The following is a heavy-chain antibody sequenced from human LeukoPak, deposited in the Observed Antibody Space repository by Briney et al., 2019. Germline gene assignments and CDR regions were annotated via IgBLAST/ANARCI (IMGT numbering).Heavy chain of an antibody. Sequence: GAPVKVSCKASGYTFTGYYMHWVRQAPGQGLEWMGWINPNSGGTNYAQKFQGRVTMTRDTSISTAYMELSRLRSDDTAVYYCARVPWGLVATIEIYFDYWGQGTLVTVSS. J-gene: IGHJ4*02. CDR2: INPNSGGT. CDR3: ARVPWGLVATIEIYFDY. CDR1: GYTFTGYY. D-gene: IGHD5-12*01. V-gene: IGHV1-2*02.